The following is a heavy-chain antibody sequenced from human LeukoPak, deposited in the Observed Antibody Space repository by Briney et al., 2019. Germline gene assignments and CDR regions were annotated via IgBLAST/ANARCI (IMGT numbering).Heavy chain of an antibody. V-gene: IGHV3-30*18. CDR3: AKTAGEQWLAMSLDY. CDR2: TSYDGSNK. CDR1: GFTFSSYG. D-gene: IGHD6-19*01. Sequence: PGGSLRLSCAASGFTFSSYGMHWVRQAPGKGLEWVAVTSYDGSNKYYADSVKGRFTISRDNSKNTLYLDMTSLRAEDTAVFYCAKTAGEQWLAMSLDYWGQGTLVTVSS. J-gene: IGHJ4*02.